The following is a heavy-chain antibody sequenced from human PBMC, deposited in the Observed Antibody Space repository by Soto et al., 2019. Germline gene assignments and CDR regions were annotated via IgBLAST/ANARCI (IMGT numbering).Heavy chain of an antibody. Sequence: EVQLVESGGGFIYPGGSLRLSCAASGLTISNAWVNWVRQAPGKGLEWVGRIKTNTEGGTTDYAAAVKGRFTVSRDDSKNTLYLQMISLKTEDTAVYYCTTGSVEGVWGQGTTVTVSS. V-gene: IGHV3-15*07. J-gene: IGHJ6*02. CDR1: GLTISNAW. CDR2: IKTNTEGGTT. CDR3: TTGSVEGV.